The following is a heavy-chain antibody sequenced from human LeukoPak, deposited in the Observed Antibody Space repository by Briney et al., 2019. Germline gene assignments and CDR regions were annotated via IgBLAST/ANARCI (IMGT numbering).Heavy chain of an antibody. J-gene: IGHJ4*02. Sequence: PGRSLRLSCAASGFTFSSYGMHWVRQAPGKGLEWVAVIWYDGSNKYYADSVKGRFTISRDNSKNTLYLQMNSLRAEDTAVYYCARESGSCGWFPNFYYWGQGTLVTVSS. CDR3: ARESGSCGWFPNFYY. CDR1: GFTFSSYG. D-gene: IGHD6-19*01. V-gene: IGHV3-33*01. CDR2: IWYDGSNK.